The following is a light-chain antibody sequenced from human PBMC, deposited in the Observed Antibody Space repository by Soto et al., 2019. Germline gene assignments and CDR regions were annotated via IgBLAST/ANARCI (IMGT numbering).Light chain of an antibody. CDR2: AAS. CDR3: HQRQSWPRT. CDR1: QTVDSTF. J-gene: IGKJ1*01. Sequence: EIVLTQSPAVLSLSPGQRATLSCRASQTVDSTFFNWFQQRPGQAPRLIIYAASTRATGIPDRFSASGFGTEFTLTINRLEPEDFAVYYCHQRQSWPRTFGQGTKVDI. V-gene: IGKV3D-20*02.